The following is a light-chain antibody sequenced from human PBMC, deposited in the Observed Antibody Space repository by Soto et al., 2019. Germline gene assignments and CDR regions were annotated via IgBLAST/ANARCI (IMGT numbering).Light chain of an antibody. V-gene: IGKV3-11*01. Sequence: EIVLTQSPATLSLSPGERATLSCRASQSVSSYLAWYQQKPGQAPRLLIYDASNRATGIPARFSGSGSGTAFTLTISSLEPEDFAVYYCQQRSNWPLVFGPGTKVDIK. J-gene: IGKJ3*01. CDR1: QSVSSY. CDR3: QQRSNWPLV. CDR2: DAS.